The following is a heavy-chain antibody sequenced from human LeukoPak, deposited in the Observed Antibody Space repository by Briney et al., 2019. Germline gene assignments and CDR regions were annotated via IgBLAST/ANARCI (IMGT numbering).Heavy chain of an antibody. J-gene: IGHJ3*02. D-gene: IGHD3-22*01. CDR2: MNPNSGNT. V-gene: IGHV1-8*01. CDR3: ARGSHYYYDSSGYGNAFDI. CDR1: GYTFTSYD. Sequence: GASVKVSCKASGYTFTSYDINWVRQATGQGLEWMGWMNPNSGNTGYAQKFQGRVTMTRNTSTSTAYMELSSLRSEDTAVYYCARGSHYYYDSSGYGNAFDIWGQGTMVTVSS.